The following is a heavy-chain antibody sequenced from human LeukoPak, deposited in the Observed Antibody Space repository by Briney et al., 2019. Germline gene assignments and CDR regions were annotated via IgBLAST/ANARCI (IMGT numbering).Heavy chain of an antibody. CDR3: ARLGCSSTSCYPGDNWFDP. Sequence: SETLSLTCTVSGGSISSSSYYWGWIRQPPGKGLEWIVCIYYSGSTYYNPSLKSRVTISVDTSKNQFSLKLSSVTAADTAVYYCARLGCSSTSCYPGDNWFDPWGQGTLVTVSS. J-gene: IGHJ5*02. V-gene: IGHV4-39*01. CDR1: GGSISSSSYY. D-gene: IGHD2-2*01. CDR2: IYYSGST.